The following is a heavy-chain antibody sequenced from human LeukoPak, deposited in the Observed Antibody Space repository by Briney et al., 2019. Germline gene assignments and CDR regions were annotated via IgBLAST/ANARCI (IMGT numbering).Heavy chain of an antibody. D-gene: IGHD3-3*01. CDR1: GFTFSSYS. V-gene: IGHV3-21*01. CDR3: ARGAIFGVVISTTTSGFDY. J-gene: IGHJ4*02. CDR2: ISSSSSYI. Sequence: GGSLRLSCAASGFTFSSYSMNWVRQAPGKGLEWVSSISSSSSYIYYADSVKGRFTISRDNAKNSLYLQMNSLRAEDTAVHYCARGAIFGVVISTTTSGFDYWGQGTLVTVSS.